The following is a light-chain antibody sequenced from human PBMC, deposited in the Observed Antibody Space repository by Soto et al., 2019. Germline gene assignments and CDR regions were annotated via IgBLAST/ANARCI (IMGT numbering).Light chain of an antibody. Sequence: QSALTQPASVSGSPGQSITISCTGTSSEVGGYNLVSWYQQYPGKAPKLMIYEGSKRPSGVSNRFSGSKSGNTASLTISGHPAGDEADYYCCSYAGSSTYVFGTGTKVTVL. V-gene: IGLV2-23*01. J-gene: IGLJ1*01. CDR3: CSYAGSSTYV. CDR1: SSEVGGYNL. CDR2: EGS.